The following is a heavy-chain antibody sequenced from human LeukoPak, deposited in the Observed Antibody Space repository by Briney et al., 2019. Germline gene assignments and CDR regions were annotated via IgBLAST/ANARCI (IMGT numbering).Heavy chain of an antibody. CDR1: GGSISSYY. J-gene: IGHJ3*02. Sequence: SETLSLTCTVSGGSISSYYWSWIRQPPGKGLEWIGYIYYSGSTNYNPSLKSRVTISVDTSKNQFSLKLSSVTAADTAVYYCARDGSRGTDDAFDIWGQGTMVTVSS. D-gene: IGHD1-1*01. CDR2: IYYSGST. V-gene: IGHV4-59*01. CDR3: ARDGSRGTDDAFDI.